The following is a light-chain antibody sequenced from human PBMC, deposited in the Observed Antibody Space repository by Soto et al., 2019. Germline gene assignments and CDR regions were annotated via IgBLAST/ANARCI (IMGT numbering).Light chain of an antibody. CDR1: NGHICSYNR. CDR2: EVT. CDR3: SLYTNIITRAGG. V-gene: IGLV2-14*01. J-gene: IGLJ1*01. Sequence: PPSSVPGCPGQSSTISYTGTNGHICSYNRVSWYQQHPDKAPKLIIYEVTDRPSGVSNRFSGSKSGNTASLTISGLQAEDEVEYYCSLYTNIITRAGGFGTGPEVTV.